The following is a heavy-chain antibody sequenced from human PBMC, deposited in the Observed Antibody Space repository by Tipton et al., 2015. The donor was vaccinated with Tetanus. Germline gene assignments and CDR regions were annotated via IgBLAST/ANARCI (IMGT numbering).Heavy chain of an antibody. CDR1: GGSFSGYY. V-gene: IGHV4-34*01. CDR3: ARWETVTTKIHY. CDR2: INDSGST. J-gene: IGHJ4*02. Sequence: TLSLTCAVYGGSFSGYYWNWIRQPPGKGLEWIGEINDSGSTSYNPSLKSRVTISVDTSKNQFSLNLSSVTAADTAVYYCARWETVTTKIHYWGQETLVTVSS. D-gene: IGHD4-17*01.